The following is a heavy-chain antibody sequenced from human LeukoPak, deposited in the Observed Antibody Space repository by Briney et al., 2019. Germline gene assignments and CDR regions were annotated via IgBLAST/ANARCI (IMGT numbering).Heavy chain of an antibody. CDR1: GFTFDDYA. Sequence: PGGSLRLSCAASGFTFDDYAFPWVRKAPGKGLGWFSLISWDGGTIYYADSVRGRFTISRDNSKNSLYLRMSSLRAEDTALYYCAKGSGGAYYNYFEDWGQGTLVSVAS. J-gene: IGHJ4*02. V-gene: IGHV3-43D*03. CDR3: AKGSGGAYYNYFED. D-gene: IGHD1-26*01. CDR2: ISWDGGTI.